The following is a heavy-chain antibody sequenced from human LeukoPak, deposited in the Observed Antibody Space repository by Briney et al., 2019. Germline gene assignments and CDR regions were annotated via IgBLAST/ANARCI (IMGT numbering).Heavy chain of an antibody. Sequence: GGSLRLSCAASGFTFSSYGMHWVRQAPGKGLEWVAVISYDGSNKYYADSVKGRFTISRDNSKNTLYLQMNSLRAEDTAVYYCAKEPNYYDSSGYTWGQGTLVTVSS. CDR3: AKEPNYYDSSGYT. D-gene: IGHD3-22*01. V-gene: IGHV3-30*18. J-gene: IGHJ5*02. CDR1: GFTFSSYG. CDR2: ISYDGSNK.